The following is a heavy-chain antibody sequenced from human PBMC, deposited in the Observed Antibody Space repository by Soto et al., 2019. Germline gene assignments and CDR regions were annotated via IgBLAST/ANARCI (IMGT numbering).Heavy chain of an antibody. CDR2: IYYSGST. J-gene: IGHJ4*02. D-gene: IGHD1-26*01. CDR3: ARGGRGKDFDY. Sequence: SETLSLTCTVSGGSISSSSYYWGWIRQPPGKGLEWIGSIYYSGSTYYNPSLKSRVTISVDTSKNQFSLKLSSVTAADTAVYYCARGGRGKDFDYWGQGTLVTVSS. V-gene: IGHV4-39*07. CDR1: GGSISSSSYY.